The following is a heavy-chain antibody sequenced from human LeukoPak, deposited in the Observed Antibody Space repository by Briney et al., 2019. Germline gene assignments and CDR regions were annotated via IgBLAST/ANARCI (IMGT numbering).Heavy chain of an antibody. CDR2: IYYSGST. Sequence: SETLSLTCTVSGGSISSYYWSWVRQPPGKGLEWIGYIYYSGSTYYNPSLKSRVTISVDTSKNQFSLKLSSVTAADTAVYYCARGGIWFGDYYYYGMDVWGQGTTVTVSS. D-gene: IGHD3-10*01. J-gene: IGHJ6*02. V-gene: IGHV4-59*06. CDR3: ARGGIWFGDYYYYGMDV. CDR1: GGSISSYY.